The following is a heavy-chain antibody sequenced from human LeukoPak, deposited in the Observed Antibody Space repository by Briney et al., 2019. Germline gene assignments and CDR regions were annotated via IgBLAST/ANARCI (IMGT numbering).Heavy chain of an antibody. Sequence: GGSLRLSCAASGFIFSSYAMSWVRQAPGKGLEWVSTISGSGGSTYYADSVKGHFTISRDNSKNTLYLQMNSLRAEDTAVYYCAKETVAAPPIDYWGQGTLVTVSS. CDR3: AKETVAAPPIDY. J-gene: IGHJ4*02. D-gene: IGHD6-19*01. V-gene: IGHV3-23*01. CDR2: ISGSGGST. CDR1: GFIFSSYA.